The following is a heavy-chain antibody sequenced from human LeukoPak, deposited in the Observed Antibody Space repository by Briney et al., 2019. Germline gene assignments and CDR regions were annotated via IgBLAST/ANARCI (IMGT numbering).Heavy chain of an antibody. J-gene: IGHJ6*03. CDR1: GYTFISYY. CDR3: AAGYAYYYYYMDV. Sequence: ASVKVSCKASGYTFISYYMHWVRQAPGQGLEWMGIINPNSGSTKYAQKFQGRVTMTRDTSISTAYMELSRLRSDDTAVYYCAAGYAYYYYYMDVWGKGTTVTVSS. CDR2: INPNSGST. D-gene: IGHD3-16*01. V-gene: IGHV1-2*02.